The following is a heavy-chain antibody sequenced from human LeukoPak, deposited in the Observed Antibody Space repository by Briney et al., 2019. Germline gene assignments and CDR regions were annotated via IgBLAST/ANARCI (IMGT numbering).Heavy chain of an antibody. CDR3: ARVIPITMVRGVKWSWFDP. CDR1: GGSISSYY. Sequence: SLETLSLTCTVSGGSISSYYWSWIRQPPGKGLEWIGYIYYSGSTNYNPSLKSRVTISVDTSKNQFSLKLSSVTAADTAVYYCARVIPITMVRGVKWSWFDPWGQGTLVTVSS. D-gene: IGHD3-10*01. J-gene: IGHJ5*02. V-gene: IGHV4-59*01. CDR2: IYYSGST.